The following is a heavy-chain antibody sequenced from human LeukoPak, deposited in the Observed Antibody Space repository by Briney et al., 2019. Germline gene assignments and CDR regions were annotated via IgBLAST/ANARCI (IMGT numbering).Heavy chain of an antibody. Sequence: APVKVSCKASGYTFTSYGISWVRQAPGQGLEWMGWISAYNGNTNYAQKLQGRVTMTTDTSTSTAYMELRSLRSDDTAVYYCAREDTAMVTPIHWGQGTLVTVSS. D-gene: IGHD5-18*01. CDR3: AREDTAMVTPIH. CDR2: ISAYNGNT. J-gene: IGHJ4*02. CDR1: GYTFTSYG. V-gene: IGHV1-18*01.